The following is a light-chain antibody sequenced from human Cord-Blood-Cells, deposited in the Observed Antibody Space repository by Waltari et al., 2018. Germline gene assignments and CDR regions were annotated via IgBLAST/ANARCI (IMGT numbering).Light chain of an antibody. CDR2: DAS. Sequence: EIVLTQSPATLSLSPGERATLSCRASQSVSSYLAWYQQKPGQAPRLLFYDASNRATGIPARFSGSASGTDFTPTISSLEPEDFAVYYCQQRSNWLTFGGGTKVEIK. J-gene: IGKJ4*01. CDR3: QQRSNWLT. V-gene: IGKV3-11*01. CDR1: QSVSSY.